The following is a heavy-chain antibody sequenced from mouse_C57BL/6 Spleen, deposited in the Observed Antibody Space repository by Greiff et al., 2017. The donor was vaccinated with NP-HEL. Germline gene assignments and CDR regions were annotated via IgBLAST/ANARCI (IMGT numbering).Heavy chain of an antibody. Sequence: VQLKQSGAELVRPGASVKLSCTASGFNIKDYYMHWVKQRPEQGLEWIGRIDPEDGDTEYAPKFQGKATMTADTSSNTAYLQLSSLTSEDTAVYYCTTVDGSPWFAYWGQGTLVTVSA. CDR1: GFNIKDYY. CDR2: IDPEDGDT. J-gene: IGHJ3*01. V-gene: IGHV14-1*01. CDR3: TTVDGSPWFAY.